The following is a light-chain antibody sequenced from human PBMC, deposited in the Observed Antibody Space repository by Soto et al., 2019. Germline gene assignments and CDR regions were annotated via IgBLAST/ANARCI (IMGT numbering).Light chain of an antibody. Sequence: QSVLTQPASVSGSPGQSITISCTGTSSDIGAYNFVSWYQQHPGKAPKLMLYDVNIRPSGVSNRFSGSKSGNTASLTISGLQAEDEADYYCTSWTTSTTMIFGGGTKAHRP. CDR3: TSWTTSTTMI. V-gene: IGLV2-14*03. CDR2: DVN. CDR1: SSDIGAYNF. J-gene: IGLJ2*01.